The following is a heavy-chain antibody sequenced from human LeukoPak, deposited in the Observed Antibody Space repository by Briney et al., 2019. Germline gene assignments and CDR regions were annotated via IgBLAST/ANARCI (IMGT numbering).Heavy chain of an antibody. CDR2: ISYDGSNK. V-gene: IGHV3-30-3*01. CDR1: GFTFSSYA. J-gene: IGHJ1*01. Sequence: PGGSLRLSCAASGFTFSSYAMHWVRQAPGKGLEWVAVISYDGSNKYYADSVKGRFTISRDNSKNTLYLQMNSLRAEDTAVYYCASENYDFWSGYYPDEYFQHWGQGTLVTVSS. CDR3: ASENYDFWSGYYPDEYFQH. D-gene: IGHD3-3*01.